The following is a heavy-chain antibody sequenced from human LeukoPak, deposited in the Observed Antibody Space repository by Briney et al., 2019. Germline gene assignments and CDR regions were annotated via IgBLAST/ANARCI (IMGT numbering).Heavy chain of an antibody. J-gene: IGHJ6*02. V-gene: IGHV3-66*04. CDR3: AKQGEMATIESGMDV. CDR2: IYSGGST. D-gene: IGHD5-24*01. Sequence: GGSLRLSCVASGFTVSSNYMSWVRQAPGKGLEWVSVIYSGGSTYYADSVKGRFTISRDNSKNTLYLQMNSLRAEDTAVYYCAKQGEMATIESGMDVWGQGTTVTVSS. CDR1: GFTVSSNY.